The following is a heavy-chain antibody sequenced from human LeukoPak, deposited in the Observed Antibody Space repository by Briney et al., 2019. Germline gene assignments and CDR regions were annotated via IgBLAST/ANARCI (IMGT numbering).Heavy chain of an antibody. CDR2: IWYDGSNK. CDR1: GFTFSSYA. Sequence: GGSLRLSCAASGFTFSSYAIHWVRQAPGKGLEWVAVIWYDGSNKDYADSVKGRFTISRDNAKNTLYLQMNSLRAEDTAVYYCAKGPLHLYYFDYWGQGTLVTVSS. CDR3: AKGPLHLYYFDY. J-gene: IGHJ4*02. V-gene: IGHV3-33*06.